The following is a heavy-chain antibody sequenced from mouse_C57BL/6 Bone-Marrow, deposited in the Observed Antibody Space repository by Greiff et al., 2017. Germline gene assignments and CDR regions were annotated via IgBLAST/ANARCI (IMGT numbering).Heavy chain of an antibody. V-gene: IGHV1-82*01. Sequence: VQLQQSGPELVKPGASVKISCKASGYAFGSSWMNWVKQRPGKGLEWIGRIYPGDGDTNYNGKFKGKATLTADKSSSTAYMQLSSLTSEDSAVYFCARPRFAYWGQGTLVTVSA. CDR1: GYAFGSSW. J-gene: IGHJ3*01. CDR3: ARPRFAY. CDR2: IYPGDGDT.